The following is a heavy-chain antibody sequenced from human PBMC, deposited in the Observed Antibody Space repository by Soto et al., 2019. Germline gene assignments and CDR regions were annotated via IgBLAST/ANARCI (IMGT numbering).Heavy chain of an antibody. V-gene: IGHV4-30-2*01. Sequence: SETLSLTCAVSGGSISSGGYSWSWIRQPPGKGLEWIGYIYHSGSTYYNPSLKSRVTISVDRSKNQFSLKLNSVTAADTAVYYCARDANFFDFWGQGVLVTVS. J-gene: IGHJ4*02. CDR3: ARDANFFDF. CDR2: IYHSGST. CDR1: GGSISSGGYS.